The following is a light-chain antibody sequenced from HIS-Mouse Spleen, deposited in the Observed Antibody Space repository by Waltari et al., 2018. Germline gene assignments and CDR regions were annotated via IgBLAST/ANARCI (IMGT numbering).Light chain of an antibody. CDR2: EGS. CDR1: SRDGGSYNL. Sequence: QSALTQPASVSGSPGQSITISCPGTSRDGGSYNLVSWYQQHPGKAPKLLIYEGSTRPSGVSNRFSGSKSGNTASLTISGLQAEDEADYYCCSYAGSSTWVFGGGTKLTVL. J-gene: IGLJ3*02. CDR3: CSYAGSSTWV. V-gene: IGLV2-23*01.